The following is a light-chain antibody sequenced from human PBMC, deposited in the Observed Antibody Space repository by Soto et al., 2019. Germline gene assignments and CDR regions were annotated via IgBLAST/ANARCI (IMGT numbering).Light chain of an antibody. J-gene: IGKJ1*01. CDR1: QSVSSSY. CDR3: QQYGSLWT. Sequence: IVLTQYPGTLSLSPGERATLSCRASQSVSSSYLAWYQQKPGQAPRLLIYGASSRATGIPDRFSGSGSGTDFTLTISRLEPEDFAVYYCQQYGSLWTFGQGTNV. CDR2: GAS. V-gene: IGKV3-20*01.